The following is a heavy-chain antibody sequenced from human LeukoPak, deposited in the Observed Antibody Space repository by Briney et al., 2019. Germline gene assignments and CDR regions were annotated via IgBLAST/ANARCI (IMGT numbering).Heavy chain of an antibody. J-gene: IGHJ4*02. CDR1: GFTFSSYA. Sequence: GGSLRLSCAASGFTFSSYAMNWVRQAPGKGLEWVSAISGSGGTTYYADSVKGRFTISRENSKHTLYLQMNSLRAEDTAVYYCAKPQSSGWYYFDYWGQGTLVTVSS. V-gene: IGHV3-23*01. D-gene: IGHD6-19*01. CDR3: AKPQSSGWYYFDY. CDR2: ISGSGGTT.